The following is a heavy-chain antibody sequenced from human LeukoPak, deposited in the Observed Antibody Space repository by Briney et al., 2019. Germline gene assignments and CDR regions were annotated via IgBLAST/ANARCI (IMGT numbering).Heavy chain of an antibody. D-gene: IGHD6-6*01. J-gene: IGHJ4*02. V-gene: IGHV3-30-3*01. Sequence: GGSLRLSCAASGFTFSSYAMHWVRRAPGKGLEWVAVISYDGSNKYYADSVKGRFTISRDNSKNTLYLQMNSLRAEDTAVYYCARSPEQLALYYWGQGTLVTVSS. CDR3: ARSPEQLALYY. CDR1: GFTFSSYA. CDR2: ISYDGSNK.